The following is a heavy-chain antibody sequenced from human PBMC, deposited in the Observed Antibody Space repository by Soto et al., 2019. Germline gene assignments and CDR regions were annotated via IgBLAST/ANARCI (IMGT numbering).Heavy chain of an antibody. J-gene: IGHJ6*02. V-gene: IGHV3-23*01. CDR1: GFTFSSFA. CDR3: ARGFCAGKVSATDV. D-gene: IGHD6-13*01. CDR2: ISGSGGST. Sequence: GGSLRLSCAASGFTFSSFAMSWVRQAPGKGLDWVSAISGSGGSTYSANSVKGRFTISRDNSKNKLYLQMSSLGAEDTAVYYCARGFCAGKVSATDVWGQGSPVTVSS.